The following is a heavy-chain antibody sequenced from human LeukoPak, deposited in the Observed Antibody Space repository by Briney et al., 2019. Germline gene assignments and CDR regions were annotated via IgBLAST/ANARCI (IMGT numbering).Heavy chain of an antibody. J-gene: IGHJ6*02. V-gene: IGHV4-31*03. D-gene: IGHD1-14*01. Sequence: SQTLSLICIVSGGSISSGDYSWIWIRQHPGKGLEWIGYIYNSGSTSYKPSLKSRVTISEDTSQNQFSLKLSSVTAADTAVYYCARHTRNHGMEVWGQGTTVTVSS. CDR3: ARHTRNHGMEV. CDR1: GGSISSGDYS. CDR2: IYNSGST.